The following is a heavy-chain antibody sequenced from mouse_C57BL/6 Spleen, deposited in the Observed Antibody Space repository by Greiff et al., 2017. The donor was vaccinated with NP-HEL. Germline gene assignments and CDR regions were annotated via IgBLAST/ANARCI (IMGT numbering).Heavy chain of an antibody. Sequence: EVQLQQSGPELVKPGASVKLSCKASGYTFTDYYMNWVKQSPGQSLEWIGDINPNNGGTSYNQKFKGKATLTVDKSSSTAYMELRSLTSEDSAVYYCGRSDDYADWGKGTTLTVAS. CDR1: GYTFTDYY. CDR3: GRSDDYAD. J-gene: IGHJ2*01. V-gene: IGHV1-26*01. CDR2: INPNNGGT. D-gene: IGHD2-4*01.